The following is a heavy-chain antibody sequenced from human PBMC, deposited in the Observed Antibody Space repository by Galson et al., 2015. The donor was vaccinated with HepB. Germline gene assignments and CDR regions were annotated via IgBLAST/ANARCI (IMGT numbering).Heavy chain of an antibody. CDR3: AKVMDGVIITLFDY. Sequence: SLRLSCAASGFTFSRYNMHWVRQAPGKGLEWVSTTSYSSSSTYYADSVKGRFTISRDNSKNTLYLQMNSLRAEDTAVYYCAKVMDGVIITLFDYWGQGTLVTVSS. J-gene: IGHJ4*02. CDR2: TSYSSSST. V-gene: IGHV3-23*01. CDR1: GFTFSRYN. D-gene: IGHD3-3*01.